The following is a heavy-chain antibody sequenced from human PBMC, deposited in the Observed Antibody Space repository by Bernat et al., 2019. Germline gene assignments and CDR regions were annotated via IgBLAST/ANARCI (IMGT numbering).Heavy chain of an antibody. CDR1: GYTFTSYY. V-gene: IGHV1-46*03. CDR2: INPSGGST. CDR3: AREYYYGSGTKLSYYYYYGMDV. J-gene: IGHJ6*02. Sequence: QVQLVQSGAEVKKPGASVKVSCKASGYTFTSYYMHWVRQAPGQGLEWMGIINPSGGSTSYAQKFQGRVTMTRDTSTSTVYMELSSLRSEDTAVYYCAREYYYGSGTKLSYYYYYGMDVWGQGTTVTVSS. D-gene: IGHD3-10*01.